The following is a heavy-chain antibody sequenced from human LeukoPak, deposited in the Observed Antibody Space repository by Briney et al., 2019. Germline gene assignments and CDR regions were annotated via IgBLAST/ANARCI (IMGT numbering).Heavy chain of an antibody. J-gene: IGHJ4*02. CDR1: GFPFSNYA. CDR2: ISDSGDST. V-gene: IGHV3-23*01. CDR3: AKGRLSGAGGLFDN. D-gene: IGHD3-10*01. Sequence: GGSLILSCAASGFPFSNYAMSWVRQAPGKGPEWVSAISDSGDSTYYADSVTGRFTISRDNSKNTLYIQMSRLRAEDTAVYYCAKGRLSGAGGLFDNWGQGTLVTVSS.